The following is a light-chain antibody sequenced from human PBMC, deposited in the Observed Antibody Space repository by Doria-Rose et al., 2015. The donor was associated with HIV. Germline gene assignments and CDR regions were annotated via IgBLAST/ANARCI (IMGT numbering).Light chain of an antibody. CDR2: RAS. CDR3: QQYSQWPPYT. CDR1: QGIGSD. J-gene: IGKJ2*01. Sequence: TQSPATLSVSPGERATLSCRASQGIGSDLAWYQQKPGQAPRLLIYRASIRAAGIPPRFTGGGSGTEFTLTISSLQSEDFAVYFCQQYSQWPPYTFGQGTKLEVK. V-gene: IGKV3-15*01.